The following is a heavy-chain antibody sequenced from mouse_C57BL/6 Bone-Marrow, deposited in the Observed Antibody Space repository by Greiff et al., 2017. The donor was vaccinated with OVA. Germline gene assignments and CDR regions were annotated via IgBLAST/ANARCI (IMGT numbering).Heavy chain of an antibody. CDR1: GFTFSDYY. CDR2: INYDGSST. J-gene: IGHJ4*01. Sequence: EVMLVESEGGLVQPGSSMKLSCTASGFTFSDYYMAWVRQVPEKGLEWVANINYDGSSTYYLDSLKSRFIISRDNAKNILYLQMSSLKSEDTATYYCARVPLYAMDYWGQGTSVTVSS. CDR3: ARVPLYAMDY. V-gene: IGHV5-16*01.